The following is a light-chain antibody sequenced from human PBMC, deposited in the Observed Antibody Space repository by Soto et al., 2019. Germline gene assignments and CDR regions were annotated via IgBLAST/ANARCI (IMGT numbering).Light chain of an antibody. CDR3: QYYESSLSGYV. Sequence: QSVLTQPPSVSGAPGQGVTISCTGSSSNIGAGYDVHWYQQLPGTAPKLLIYGNSNRPSGVPDRFSGSKSGTSASLAITGLQAEDEADYYCQYYESSLSGYVFGTGTKVTVL. CDR2: GNS. V-gene: IGLV1-40*01. CDR1: SSNIGAGYD. J-gene: IGLJ1*01.